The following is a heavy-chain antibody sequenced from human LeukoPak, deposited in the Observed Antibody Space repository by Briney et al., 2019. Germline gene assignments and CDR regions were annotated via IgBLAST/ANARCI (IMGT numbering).Heavy chain of an antibody. CDR2: IYPGDSDT. CDR1: GYSFTSQW. J-gene: IGHJ4*02. V-gene: IGHV5-51*01. CDR3: ARPSYRNSWYYFDY. D-gene: IGHD6-13*01. Sequence: GESLQISCKGSGYSFTSQWIGWVRQMPGKGLEWMGIIYPGDSDTRYSPSFQGQVTISADKSISTVYLQWSSLKASDTAVYYCARPSYRNSWYYFDYWGQGTLVTVSS.